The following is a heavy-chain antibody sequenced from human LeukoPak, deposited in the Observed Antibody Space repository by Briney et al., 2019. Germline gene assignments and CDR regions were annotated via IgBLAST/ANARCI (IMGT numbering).Heavy chain of an antibody. CDR1: GFTFSDYY. V-gene: IGHV3-11*01. CDR3: AREPVAQGIAFDI. J-gene: IGHJ3*02. CDR2: ISSSGSTI. D-gene: IGHD2-15*01. Sequence: GGSLRLSCAASGFTFSDYYMSWIRQAPGKGLEWVSYISSSGSTIYYADSAKGRFTISRDNAKNSLYLQMNSLRAEDTAVYYCAREPVAQGIAFDIWGQGTMVTVSS.